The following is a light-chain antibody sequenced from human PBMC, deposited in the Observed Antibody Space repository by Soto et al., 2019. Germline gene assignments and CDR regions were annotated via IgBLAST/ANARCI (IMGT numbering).Light chain of an antibody. CDR3: QQYGSSPGT. J-gene: IGKJ2*01. Sequence: EIVLTQSPGTLSLSPGERATLSCRASQSVSNNYLAWYQQKPGQAPRLLISGASSRATGIPDRFSGGGSGTNFTLTISRVEPEDCAVYSCQQYGSSPGTFGQGTKLEIK. CDR1: QSVSNNY. V-gene: IGKV3-20*01. CDR2: GAS.